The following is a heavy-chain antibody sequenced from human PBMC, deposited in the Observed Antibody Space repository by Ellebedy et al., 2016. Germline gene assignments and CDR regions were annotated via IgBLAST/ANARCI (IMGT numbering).Heavy chain of an antibody. D-gene: IGHD6-13*01. CDR3: ARAGAAVGLNWFDP. V-gene: IGHV4-4*07. J-gene: IGHJ5*02. CDR1: GGSISSYY. CDR2: IYTSGST. Sequence: SETLSLTXTVSGGSISSYYWSWIRQPAGKGLEWIGRIYTSGSTNYNPSLKSRVTISVDTSKNQFSLKLSSVTAADTAVYYCARAGAAVGLNWFDPWGQGTLVTVSS.